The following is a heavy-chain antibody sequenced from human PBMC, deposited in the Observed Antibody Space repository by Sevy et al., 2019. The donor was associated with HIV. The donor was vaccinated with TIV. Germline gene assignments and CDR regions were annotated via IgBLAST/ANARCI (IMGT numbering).Heavy chain of an antibody. D-gene: IGHD4-17*01. CDR2: INHSGST. Sequence: SEILSLTCAVYGGSFSGYYWSWIRQPPGKGLEWIGEINHSGSTNYNPSLKSRVTISVDTSKNQFSLKLSSVTAADTAVYYCARGLIDYGGNSTPFDYWGQGTLVTVSS. CDR3: ARGLIDYGGNSTPFDY. J-gene: IGHJ4*02. V-gene: IGHV4-34*01. CDR1: GGSFSGYY.